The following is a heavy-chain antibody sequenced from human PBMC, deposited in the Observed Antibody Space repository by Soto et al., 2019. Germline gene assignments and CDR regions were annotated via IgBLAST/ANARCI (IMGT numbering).Heavy chain of an antibody. V-gene: IGHV4-61*08. CDR2: IYLTGT. D-gene: IGHD2-2*01. J-gene: IGHJ6*02. CDR3: ARERDSLVEPDSIGITRRGMDV. CDR1: GVSVSSAAYY. Sequence: QVQLQESGPGLVKPSETLSLTCTVSGVSVSSAAYYWSWIRQPPGKGLEWIGYIYLTGTKYNPSLQSRVTISADMSKNQFSLRLTSVTAADTAVYFCARERDSLVEPDSIGITRRGMDVWGQGTTVTVSS.